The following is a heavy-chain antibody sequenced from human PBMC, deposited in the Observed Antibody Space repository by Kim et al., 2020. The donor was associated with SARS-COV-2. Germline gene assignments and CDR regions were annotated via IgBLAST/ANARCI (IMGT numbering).Heavy chain of an antibody. CDR1: GYSFTNYW. CDR3: MRLEGYSRGEDY. V-gene: IGHV5-51*01. CDR2: IYPGDSNT. D-gene: IGHD3-22*01. J-gene: IGHJ4*02. Sequence: GESLKISCKGSGYSFTNYWIGWVRQKPGKGLEWMGIIYPGDSNTRYSPAFQGQVTMSADKSISTAYLQWSSLKASDTAMYYCMRLEGYSRGEDYWGQGTLVTVSA.